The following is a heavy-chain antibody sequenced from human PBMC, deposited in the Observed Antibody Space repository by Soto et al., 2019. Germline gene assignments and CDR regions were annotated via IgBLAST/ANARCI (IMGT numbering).Heavy chain of an antibody. V-gene: IGHV1-18*01. CDR2: ISAYNGNT. CDR1: GYTFTSYG. D-gene: IGHD1-1*01. CDR3: RIHDLLETFDY. J-gene: IGHJ4*02. Sequence: GASVKVSCKASGYTFTSYGISWVRQAPGQGLEWMGWISAYNGNTNYAQKLQGRVTMTTDTSTSTAYMEMRSLRSDDTAVYYCRIHDLLETFDYWGQGTLVTVSS.